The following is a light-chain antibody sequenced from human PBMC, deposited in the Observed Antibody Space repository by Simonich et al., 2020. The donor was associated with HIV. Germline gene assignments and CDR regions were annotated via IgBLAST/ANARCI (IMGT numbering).Light chain of an antibody. CDR1: QSVSSN. J-gene: IGKJ3*01. Sequence: EIVMTQSPATLSVSPGERVTLSCRASQSVSSNLAWFQQKPGQAPRLLIYGASTRATGIPARFSGSGSGTDFTLTIGSLQSEDFAVYYCQQYGSSPFTFGPGTKVDI. CDR2: GAS. V-gene: IGKV3-15*01. CDR3: QQYGSSPFT.